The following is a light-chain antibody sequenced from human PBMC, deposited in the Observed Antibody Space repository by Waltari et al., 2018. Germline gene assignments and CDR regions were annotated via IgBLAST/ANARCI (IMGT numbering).Light chain of an antibody. CDR2: DSF. V-gene: IGKV3-20*01. CDR1: QNIRGAY. J-gene: IGKJ1*01. CDR3: HQYDTSPQT. Sequence: LSFSPGERATLSCRASQNIRGAYLAWYQQRPGQAPRLLIYDSFIRATGIPDRFSGSGSGADFTLTISSLAPEDSAVYFCHQYDTSPQTFGQGTKVSIK.